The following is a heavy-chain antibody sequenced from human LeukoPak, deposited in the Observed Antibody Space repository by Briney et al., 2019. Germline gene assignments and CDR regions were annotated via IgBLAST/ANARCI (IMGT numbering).Heavy chain of an antibody. V-gene: IGHV1-69-2*01. Sequence: GATVKISGMASGYTFSDYYIHWVQPAPGKGLEWLGRVNPEDGDTRYGDKFQGRVTINADTSTDTAYIQLSSLRSEDTAVYYCATVFEYGVESFFDSWGQGTLVTVSS. CDR2: VNPEDGDT. CDR1: GYTFSDYY. J-gene: IGHJ4*02. CDR3: ATVFEYGVESFFDS. D-gene: IGHD4/OR15-4a*01.